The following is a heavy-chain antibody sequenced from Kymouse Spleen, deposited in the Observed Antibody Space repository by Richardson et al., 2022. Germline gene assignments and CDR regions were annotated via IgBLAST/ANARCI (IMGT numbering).Heavy chain of an antibody. Sequence: QVQLQQWGAGLLKPSETLSLTCAVYGGSFSGYYWSWIRQPPGKGLEWIGEINHSGSTNYNPSLKSRVTISVDTSKNQFSLKLSSVTAADTAVYYCARRESGSLFDLWGRGTLVTVSS. J-gene: IGHJ2*01. CDR1: GGSFSGYY. D-gene: IGHD1-26*01. V-gene: IGHV4-34*01. CDR2: INHSGST. CDR3: ARRESGSLFDL.